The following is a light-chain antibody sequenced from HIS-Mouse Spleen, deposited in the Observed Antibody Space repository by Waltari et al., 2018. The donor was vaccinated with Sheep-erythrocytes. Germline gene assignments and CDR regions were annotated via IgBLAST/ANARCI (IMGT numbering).Light chain of an antibody. CDR1: SRDVGSYNL. CDR2: EGS. V-gene: IGLV2-23*01. Sequence: QSALTQPASVSGSPGQSIPISCTGTSRDVGSYNLFSWYQQHPGKAPKLMIYEGSKRPSGVSNRFSGSKSGNTASLTISGLQAEDEADYYCCSYAGSSTPWVFGGGTKLTVL. CDR3: CSYAGSSTPWV. J-gene: IGLJ3*02.